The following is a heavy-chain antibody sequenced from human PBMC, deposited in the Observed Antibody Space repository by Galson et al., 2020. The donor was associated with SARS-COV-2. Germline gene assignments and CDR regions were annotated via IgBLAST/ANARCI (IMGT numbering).Heavy chain of an antibody. J-gene: IGHJ6*02. CDR2: ISYDGSNK. CDR1: GFTFSSYG. D-gene: IGHD1-7*01. CDR3: ATITGTTPPIYYYYGMDV. Sequence: GESLKISCAASGFTFSSYGMHWVRQAPGKGLEWVAVISYDGSNKYYADSVKGRFTISRDNSKNTLYLQMNSLRAEDTAVYYCATITGTTPPIYYYYGMDVWGQGTTVTVSS. V-gene: IGHV3-30*03.